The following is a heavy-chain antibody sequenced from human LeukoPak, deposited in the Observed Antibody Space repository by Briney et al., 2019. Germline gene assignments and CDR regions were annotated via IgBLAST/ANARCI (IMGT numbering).Heavy chain of an antibody. V-gene: IGHV3-21*01. Sequence: KTGGSLRLSCAASGFTFSSYSMNWVRQAPGKGLEWVSSISSSGSYIYYADSVKGRFTISRDNAKNSLYLQMNSLRAEDTAVYYCARDPNPYSSGWRGFDYWGQGTLVTVSS. CDR3: ARDPNPYSSGWRGFDY. D-gene: IGHD6-19*01. CDR1: GFTFSSYS. J-gene: IGHJ4*02. CDR2: ISSSGSYI.